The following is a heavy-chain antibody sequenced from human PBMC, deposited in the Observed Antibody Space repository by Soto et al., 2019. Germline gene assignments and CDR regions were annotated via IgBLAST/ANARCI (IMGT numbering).Heavy chain of an antibody. Sequence: QVQLVESGGGVVQPGRSLRLSCAASGFTFSSYGMHWVRQAPGKGLEWVAVISYEGRNEYYADSVKGRFTISRDNSKNTLYHQMSSLRPDDTAVYYCARVPLPKSSSWPSDFWGQGTLVTVSS. CDR1: GFTFSSYG. J-gene: IGHJ4*02. D-gene: IGHD6-13*01. V-gene: IGHV3-30*03. CDR2: ISYEGRNE. CDR3: ARVPLPKSSSWPSDF.